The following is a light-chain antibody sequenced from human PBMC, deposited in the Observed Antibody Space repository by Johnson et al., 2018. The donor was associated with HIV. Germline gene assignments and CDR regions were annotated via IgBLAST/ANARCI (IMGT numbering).Light chain of an antibody. CDR3: GTWDNSLRAHFV. V-gene: IGLV1-51*02. J-gene: IGLJ1*01. Sequence: QSVLTQPPSVSAAPGQKVTISCSGSSSNIGNNYVSWYQQLPRAAPKLLIYQNSKRPSGIPDRFSGSKSGTSATLDITGLQTGDEADYYCGTWDNSLRAHFVFGSGTKITVL. CDR2: QNS. CDR1: SSNIGNNY.